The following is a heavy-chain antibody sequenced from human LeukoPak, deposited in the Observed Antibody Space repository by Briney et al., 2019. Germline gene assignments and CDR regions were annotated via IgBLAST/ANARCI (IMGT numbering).Heavy chain of an antibody. CDR1: GGSISNGSYY. D-gene: IGHD2-15*01. J-gene: IGHJ5*02. CDR3: ARVGDCSVDSNCYHFADWFDP. Sequence: PSETLSLTCTVSGGSISNGSYYWSWIRQPAGTGLEWIGRIYTSGSTNYNPSLTSRVTISVDPSKNQFSLKLSSVTATDTAVYYCARVGDCSVDSNCYHFADWFDPWGQGTLVTVSS. CDR2: IYTSGST. V-gene: IGHV4-61*02.